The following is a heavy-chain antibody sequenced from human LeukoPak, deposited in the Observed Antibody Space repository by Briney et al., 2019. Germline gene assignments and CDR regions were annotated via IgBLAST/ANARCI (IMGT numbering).Heavy chain of an antibody. Sequence: GGSLRLSCAASGFTFSNHWMSWVRQAPGKGLEWVANIKEDGSEKYYVDSVKGRFTISRDNARNSLYLQMNSLRAEDTAVYYCASGRQLGYWGQGTLVTVSS. J-gene: IGHJ4*02. V-gene: IGHV3-7*01. D-gene: IGHD6-13*01. CDR1: GFTFSNHW. CDR2: IKEDGSEK. CDR3: ASGRQLGY.